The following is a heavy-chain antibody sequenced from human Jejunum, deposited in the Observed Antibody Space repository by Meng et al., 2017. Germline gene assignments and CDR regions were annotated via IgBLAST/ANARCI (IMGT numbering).Heavy chain of an antibody. CDR3: ARAYGSGSYSRNWFVP. CDR1: GGSISNVNYY. J-gene: IGHJ5*02. Sequence: SETLSLTCTVSGGSISNVNYYWAWIRQPPGKGLEWIGSIYYSGSTYYNPPLKSRVTISGDASKNQLSLKLTSVTAADTAVYYCARAYGSGSYSRNWFVPWGQGTLVTVSS. CDR2: IYYSGST. D-gene: IGHD3-10*01. V-gene: IGHV4-39*07.